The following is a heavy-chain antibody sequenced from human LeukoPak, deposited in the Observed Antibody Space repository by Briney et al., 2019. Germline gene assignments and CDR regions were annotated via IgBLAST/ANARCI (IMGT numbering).Heavy chain of an antibody. D-gene: IGHD1-1*01. Sequence: ASVKVSCKASGGTFSSYAISWVRQAPGQRLEWMGGIIPIFGTANYAQKFQGRVTITTDESTSTAYMELSSLRSEDTAVYYCATLTAVAGTEDYWGQGTLVTVSS. CDR2: IIPIFGTA. V-gene: IGHV1-69*05. CDR1: GGTFSSYA. J-gene: IGHJ4*02. CDR3: ATLTAVAGTEDY.